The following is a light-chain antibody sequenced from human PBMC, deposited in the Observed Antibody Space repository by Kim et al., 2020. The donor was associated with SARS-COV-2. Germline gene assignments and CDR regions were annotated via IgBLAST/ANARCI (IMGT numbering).Light chain of an antibody. CDR3: NSRDSSGNQVV. CDR2: GKN. V-gene: IGLV3-19*01. CDR1: SLRSYY. Sequence: LGQTVRITCQGDSLRSYYASWYQQKPGQAPVLVIYGKNNRPSGIPDRFSGSSSGNTASLTITGAQAEDEADYYCNSRDSSGNQVVFGGGTQLTVL. J-gene: IGLJ2*01.